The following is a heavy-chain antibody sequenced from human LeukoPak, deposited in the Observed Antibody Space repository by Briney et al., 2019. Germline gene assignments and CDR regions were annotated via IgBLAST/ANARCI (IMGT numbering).Heavy chain of an antibody. CDR3: AREEHYRRYFAL. Sequence: GGTLRLSCAASGFTVSSNYMSWVRQAPGKGLEWVSVSYSGGSSYYADSVKGRFTISRDNSKNTLYLQMNTLRAEDTAVYFCAREEHYRRYFALWGRGTLVTVSS. J-gene: IGHJ2*01. D-gene: IGHD3-16*02. CDR2: SYSGGSS. CDR1: GFTVSSNY. V-gene: IGHV3-53*01.